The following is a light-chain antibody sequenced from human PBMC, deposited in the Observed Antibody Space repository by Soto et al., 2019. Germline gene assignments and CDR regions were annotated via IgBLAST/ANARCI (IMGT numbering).Light chain of an antibody. CDR3: QHYGISPWGLT. CDR1: QRISNSS. J-gene: IGKJ3*01. CDR2: RTA. Sequence: EIVLTQSPGTLSLSPGERATLSCRPSQRISNSSLAWYQQKPGQAPRLLVYRTATRATGIPDRFSGSESGPDFTLTISRLEPEDFAVYYCQHYGISPWGLTFGPGTKVDIK. V-gene: IGKV3-20*01.